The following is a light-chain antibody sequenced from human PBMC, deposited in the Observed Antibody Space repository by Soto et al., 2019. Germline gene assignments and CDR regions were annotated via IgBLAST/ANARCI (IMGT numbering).Light chain of an antibody. CDR1: QSISNH. V-gene: IGKV1-39*01. CDR3: QQSYSSPPT. CDR2: AAS. Sequence: DIQMTQSPSSLSASVEGRVIITCRASQSISNHLNWYQQKPGKAPKLLIFAASSLQSGVPSRFSGSRSGPDLTLTISSLQPEDFATYYCQQSYSSPPTFGQGTKVDIK. J-gene: IGKJ1*01.